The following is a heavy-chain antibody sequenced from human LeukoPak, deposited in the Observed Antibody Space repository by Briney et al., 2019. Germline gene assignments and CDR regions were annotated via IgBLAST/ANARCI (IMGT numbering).Heavy chain of an antibody. V-gene: IGHV4-61*02. CDR2: IYTSGST. Sequence: SGSLSLTCTVSGGSISSGSYYWSWIRQPAGKGLEWIGRIYTSGSTNYNPSLKSRVTISVDTSKNQFSLKLSSVTAADTAVYYCARLEMATITIIWGQGTLVTVSS. CDR1: GGSISSGSYY. CDR3: ARLEMATITII. J-gene: IGHJ4*02. D-gene: IGHD5-24*01.